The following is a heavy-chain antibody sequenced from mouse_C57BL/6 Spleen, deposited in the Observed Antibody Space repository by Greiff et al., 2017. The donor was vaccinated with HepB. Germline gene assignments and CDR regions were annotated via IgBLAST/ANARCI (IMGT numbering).Heavy chain of an antibody. V-gene: IGHV14-3*01. Sequence: EVQLQQSVAELVRPGASVKLSCTASGFNIKNTYMHWVKQRPEQGLEWIGRIDPANGNTKYAPKFQGKATITADTSSNTAYLQLSSLTSEDTAIYYCARSSHYGSKASHFDYWGQGTTLTVSS. CDR3: ARSSHYGSKASHFDY. D-gene: IGHD1-1*01. J-gene: IGHJ2*01. CDR2: IDPANGNT. CDR1: GFNIKNTY.